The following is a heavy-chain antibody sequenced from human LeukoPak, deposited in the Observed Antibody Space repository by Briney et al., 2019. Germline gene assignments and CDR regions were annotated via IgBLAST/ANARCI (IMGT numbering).Heavy chain of an antibody. CDR2: INSDGSST. CDR1: GFTFSSYW. CDR3: ARPAMVRGVIAQWSNWFDP. J-gene: IGHJ5*02. D-gene: IGHD3-10*01. Sequence: GGSLRLSCAASGFTFSSYWMQWVRQAPGKGLVWVSRINSDGSSTSYADSVKGRFTISRDNAKNTLYLQMNSLRAEDTAVYYCARPAMVRGVIAQWSNWFDPWGQGTLVTVSS. V-gene: IGHV3-74*01.